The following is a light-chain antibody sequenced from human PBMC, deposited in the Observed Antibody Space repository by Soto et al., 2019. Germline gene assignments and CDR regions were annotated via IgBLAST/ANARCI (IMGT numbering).Light chain of an antibody. CDR3: QQSYGTPPHT. J-gene: IGKJ2*01. Sequence: DIQMTQSPSSLSASVGDRVTITCRASQSISSYLNWYQQKPGKAPKLLIYAASSLQSGVPSRFSGSGSGTDFTLTISSLQPEDFATYYCQQSYGTPPHTFGQGTKLEIK. CDR1: QSISSY. CDR2: AAS. V-gene: IGKV1-39*01.